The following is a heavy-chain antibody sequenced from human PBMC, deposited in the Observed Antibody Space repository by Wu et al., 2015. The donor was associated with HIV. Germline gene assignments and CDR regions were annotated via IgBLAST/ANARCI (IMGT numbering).Heavy chain of an antibody. J-gene: IGHJ3*01. CDR1: GGTFSTYA. Sequence: QVQLLQSGAEVKKPGSSVKVSCKASGGTFSTYAISWVRQAPGQGLEWMGRIIPVLGTTYNAQKLQGRVTFTADESTGTAYMEVSSLRSDDTAVFYCAREPPPAPPPQSDGCTFDLTLYLGGDQGT. D-gene: IGHD2-8*01. CDR3: AREPPPAPPPQSDGCTFDLTLYLG. CDR2: IIPVLGTT. V-gene: IGHV1-69*13.